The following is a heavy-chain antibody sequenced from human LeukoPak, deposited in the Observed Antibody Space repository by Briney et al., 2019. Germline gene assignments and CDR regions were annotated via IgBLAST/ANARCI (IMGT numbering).Heavy chain of an antibody. CDR2: IYYSGST. CDR1: GGSISGYY. D-gene: IGHD4-17*01. J-gene: IGHJ3*02. V-gene: IGHV4-59*12. CDR3: ARAFPFDDYGDPDAFDI. Sequence: SETLSLTCTVSGGSISGYYWSWIRQHPGKGLEWIGNIYYSGSTYYNPSLKSRVTISVDRSKNQFSLKLTSVTAADTAVYYCARAFPFDDYGDPDAFDIWGQGTMVTVSS.